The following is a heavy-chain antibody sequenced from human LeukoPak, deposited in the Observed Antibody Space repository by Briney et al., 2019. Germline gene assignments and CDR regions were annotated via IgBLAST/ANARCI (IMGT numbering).Heavy chain of an antibody. CDR1: GFTVSTNY. V-gene: IGHV3-53*01. Sequence: GGSLRRSCSASGFTVSTNYMSWVRQAPGKGLEWVSIIYSGGSTSYADSVKGRFTISRDISKNTLFLQMSSLRAEDTAVYYCARSPRIYDSSGYYLVEYFDLWGRGTLVTVSS. J-gene: IGHJ2*01. D-gene: IGHD3-22*01. CDR2: IYSGGST. CDR3: ARSPRIYDSSGYYLVEYFDL.